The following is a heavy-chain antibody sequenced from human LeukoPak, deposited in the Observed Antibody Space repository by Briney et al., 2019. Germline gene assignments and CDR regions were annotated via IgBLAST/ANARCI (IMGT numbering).Heavy chain of an antibody. J-gene: IGHJ4*02. D-gene: IGHD6-19*01. CDR1: GGSISSGSYY. V-gene: IGHV4-61*02. CDR3: ARVSSSGWFSG. CDR2: IYASGST. Sequence: SETLSLTCTVSGGSISSGSYYWSWIRQPAGKGLEWIGRIYASGSTNYNPSLKSRVTISVDTSKNQFSLKLSSVTAADTAVYYCARVSSSGWFSGWGQGTLVTVSS.